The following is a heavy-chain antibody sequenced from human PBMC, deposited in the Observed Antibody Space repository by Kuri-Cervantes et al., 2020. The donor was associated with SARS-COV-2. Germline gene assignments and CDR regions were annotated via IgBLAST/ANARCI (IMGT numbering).Heavy chain of an antibody. D-gene: IGHD5-12*01. CDR3: ARWGGYDVGAFDI. CDR2: IYHSGST. Sequence: ESLKISCAVSGYSISSGYYWGWIRQPPGKGLEWIGSIYHSGSTYYNPSLKSRVTISVDTSKNQFSLKLSSVTAADTAVYYCARWGGYDVGAFDIWGQGTMVTVSS. CDR1: GYSISSGYY. V-gene: IGHV4-38-2*01. J-gene: IGHJ3*02.